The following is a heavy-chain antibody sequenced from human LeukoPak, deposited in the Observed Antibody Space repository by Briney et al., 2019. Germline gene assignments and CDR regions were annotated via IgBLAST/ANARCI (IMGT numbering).Heavy chain of an antibody. J-gene: IGHJ4*02. D-gene: IGHD1-26*01. CDR3: ARDEYSFSLRGATIDY. Sequence: PGGSLRLSCAASGFTFSSYAMTWVRQAPGKGLEWVSAISGGGGSTYYADSVKGRFTISRDNSKNTLYLQMNSLRAEDTAVYYCARDEYSFSLRGATIDYWGQGTLVTVSS. CDR1: GFTFSSYA. V-gene: IGHV3-23*01. CDR2: ISGGGGST.